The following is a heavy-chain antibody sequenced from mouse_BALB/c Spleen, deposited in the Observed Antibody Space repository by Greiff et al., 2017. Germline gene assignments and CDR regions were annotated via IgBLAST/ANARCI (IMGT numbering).Heavy chain of an antibody. V-gene: IGHV14-4*02. D-gene: IGHD2-5*01. Sequence: VQLQQSGAELVRPGVSVKLSCTASGFNFNDYYMHWVKQSPEKGLEWIGWIDPDNGDTEYAPKFQGKATMTADTSSNTAYLQLSSLTSEDAAVYCCSAPYSTYAMDYWGQGTSVTVSS. CDR1: GFNFNDYY. J-gene: IGHJ4*01. CDR3: SAPYSTYAMDY. CDR2: IDPDNGDT.